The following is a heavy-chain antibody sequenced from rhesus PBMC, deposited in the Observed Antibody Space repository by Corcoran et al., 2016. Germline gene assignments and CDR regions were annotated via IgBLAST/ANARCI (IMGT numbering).Heavy chain of an antibody. CDR3: AREGITIFGVVISPNSLDV. J-gene: IGHJ5-2*02. CDR1: GGSISGGYG. CDR2: ISSSSANT. V-gene: IGHV4-127*01. Sequence: QVQLQESGPGLLKPSETLSLTCAVSGGSISGGYGWGWIRQPPGKGLEWIGNISSSSANTYSNPSLKCRATMSTDTSKNQFSLKLSSVTAADTAVYYCAREGITIFGVVISPNSLDVWGRGVLVTVSS. D-gene: IGHD3-3*01.